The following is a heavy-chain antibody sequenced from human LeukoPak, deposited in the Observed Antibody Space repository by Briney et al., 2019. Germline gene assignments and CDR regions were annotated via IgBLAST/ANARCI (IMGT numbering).Heavy chain of an antibody. V-gene: IGHV1-8*01. CDR1: GYTFTSYD. CDR3: ARGGAPRITIFGVVIRNYYYYMDV. D-gene: IGHD3-3*01. Sequence: ASVKVSCKASGYTFTSYDINWVRQATGQGLEWMGWMNPNSGNTGYAQKFQCIVTMTRNTSISTAYMELSSLRSEDTAVYYCARGGAPRITIFGVVIRNYYYYMDVWGKGTTVTVSS. CDR2: MNPNSGNT. J-gene: IGHJ6*03.